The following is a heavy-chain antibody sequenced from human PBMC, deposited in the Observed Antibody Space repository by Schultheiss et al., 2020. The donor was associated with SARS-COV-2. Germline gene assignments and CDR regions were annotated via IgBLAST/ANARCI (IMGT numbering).Heavy chain of an antibody. Sequence: GGSLRLSCAASGFTFSSYAMHWVRQAPGKGLEWVSVIYSGGSTYYADSVKGRFTISRDNAKNTLYLQMNSLRAEDTAVYYCARVALELPNDAFDIWGQGTMVTVSS. D-gene: IGHD1-7*01. CDR1: GFTFSSYA. CDR2: IYSGGST. CDR3: ARVALELPNDAFDI. V-gene: IGHV3-NL1*01. J-gene: IGHJ3*02.